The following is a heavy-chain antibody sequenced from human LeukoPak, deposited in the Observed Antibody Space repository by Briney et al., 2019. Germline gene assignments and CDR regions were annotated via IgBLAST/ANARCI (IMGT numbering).Heavy chain of an antibody. CDR3: VPTDSSGLD. J-gene: IGHJ4*02. CDR2: TNTDGSST. CDR1: GFTFIHYW. D-gene: IGHD3-22*01. Sequence: PGGSLRLSCEASGFTFIHYWMHWVRQAPGKGLVWVSRTNTDGSSTSYVDSVKGRFTISRDNAKNTMYLQMYSLRAEDTAMYYCVPTDSSGLDWGQGTLVTVSS. V-gene: IGHV3-74*01.